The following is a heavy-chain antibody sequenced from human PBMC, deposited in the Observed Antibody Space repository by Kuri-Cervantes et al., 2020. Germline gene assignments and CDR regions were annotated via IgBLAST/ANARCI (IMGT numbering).Heavy chain of an antibody. Sequence: GESLKISCAASGFMFGDHTMNWVRQAPGKGLEWVSSISSSNTYIYYAESVKGRFTISRDNSKDTLYLQMNSLRVEDTAVYYCAGGSSGPESDLGRPADYWGQGTLVTVSS. CDR2: ISSSNTYI. J-gene: IGHJ4*02. CDR1: GFMFGDHT. D-gene: IGHD2-21*01. V-gene: IGHV3-21*01. CDR3: AGGSSGPESDLGRPADY.